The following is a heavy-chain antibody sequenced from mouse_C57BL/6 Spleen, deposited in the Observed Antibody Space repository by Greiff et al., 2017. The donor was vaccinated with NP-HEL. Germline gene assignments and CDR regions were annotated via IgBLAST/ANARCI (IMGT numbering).Heavy chain of an antibody. J-gene: IGHJ3*01. Sequence: EVQGVESGGGLVQPGGSLKLSCAASGFTFSDYYMYWVRQTPEKRLEWVAYISNGGDSTYYPDTVKGRFTISRDNAKNTLYLQMSRLKSEDTAMYYCARQNGKGEDWFAYWGQGTLVTVSA. V-gene: IGHV5-12*01. CDR1: GFTFSDYY. D-gene: IGHD2-1*01. CDR3: ARQNGKGEDWFAY. CDR2: ISNGGDST.